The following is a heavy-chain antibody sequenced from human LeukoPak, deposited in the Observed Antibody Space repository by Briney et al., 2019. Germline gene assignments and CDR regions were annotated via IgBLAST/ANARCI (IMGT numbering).Heavy chain of an antibody. CDR2: ISAYSGNT. D-gene: IGHD5-12*01. J-gene: IGHJ4*02. CDR1: VYAFTSYG. Sequence: ASVKVSCKASVYAFTSYGISWVRQPPGQGLEWMGWISAYSGNTNYAQNLQGRVTMTTDTSTSTAYMEVRSLRSDDTAVYYCGRAPEREYSGYAADYWGQGTLVTVSS. CDR3: GRAPEREYSGYAADY. V-gene: IGHV1-18*01.